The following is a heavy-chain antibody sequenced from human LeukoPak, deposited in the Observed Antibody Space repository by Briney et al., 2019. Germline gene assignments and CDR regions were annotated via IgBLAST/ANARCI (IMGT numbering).Heavy chain of an antibody. CDR3: ARDLRSSGYYAFDY. CDR2: ISSSSSYI. CDR1: GFTFSSYS. J-gene: IGHJ4*02. D-gene: IGHD3-22*01. V-gene: IGHV3-21*01. Sequence: GGSLRLSCAASGFTFSSYSMNWVRQAPGKGLEWVSSISSSSSYIYYADSVKGRFTISRDNAKNSLYLQMNSLRAEDTAVYYCARDLRSSGYYAFDYWGQGTLVTVSS.